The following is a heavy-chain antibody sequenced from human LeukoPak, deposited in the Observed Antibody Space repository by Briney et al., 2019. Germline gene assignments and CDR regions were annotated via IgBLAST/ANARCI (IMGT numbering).Heavy chain of an antibody. J-gene: IGHJ4*02. CDR2: ISSSGSTI. V-gene: IGHV3-11*01. CDR3: ARVGWSWYA. CDR1: GFNFRAYW. Sequence: GGSLRLSCTTSGFNFRAYWMGWVRQAPGKGLECVSYISSSGSTIYYADSVKGRFTISRDNAKNSLYLQMNSLRAEDTAVYYCARVGWSWYAWGQGTLVTVSS. D-gene: IGHD6-13*01.